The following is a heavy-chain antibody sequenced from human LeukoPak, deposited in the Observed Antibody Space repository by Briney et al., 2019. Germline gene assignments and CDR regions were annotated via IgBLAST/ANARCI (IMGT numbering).Heavy chain of an antibody. CDR1: GDSINSSSYY. D-gene: IGHD1-1*01. CDR2: IYYSGAT. Sequence: SETLSLTCTVSGDSINSSSYYWGWIRQPPGKGLEWIGNIYYSGATYYNPSLKSQVTISIDTSKNQFSLRLSSVTAADTALYYCARLDYNFGTNWGQGALVTVSP. J-gene: IGHJ4*02. V-gene: IGHV4-39*01. CDR3: ARLDYNFGTN.